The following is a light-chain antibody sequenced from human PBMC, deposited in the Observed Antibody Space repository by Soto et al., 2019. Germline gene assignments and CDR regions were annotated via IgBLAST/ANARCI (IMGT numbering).Light chain of an antibody. CDR2: GAS. V-gene: IGKV3-20*01. CDR3: QQYGNSPWT. CDR1: QSVSSSY. Sequence: EIGLTQAPGPRSLSPGERATLSCRASQSVSSSYLAWYQQKPGQAPRLLIHGASNRATGIPARFSGSGSGTDFTLIISRLEPEDFAVYYCQQYGNSPWTFGHGTKVDIK. J-gene: IGKJ1*01.